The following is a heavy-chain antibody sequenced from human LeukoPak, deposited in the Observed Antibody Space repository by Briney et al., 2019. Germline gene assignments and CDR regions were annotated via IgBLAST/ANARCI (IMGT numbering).Heavy chain of an antibody. J-gene: IGHJ4*02. D-gene: IGHD6-6*01. Sequence: GGSLRLSCSASVFSFSSYTMHWVRHAPGKGLEYVSSISSSGGSTFYAGSVKGRFTIARDNPKNTLYLQMNSLRPEDTAVYYCVKDFVAARPEWGQGTLVTVSS. CDR1: VFSFSSYT. CDR3: VKDFVAARPE. CDR2: ISSSGGST. V-gene: IGHV3-64D*09.